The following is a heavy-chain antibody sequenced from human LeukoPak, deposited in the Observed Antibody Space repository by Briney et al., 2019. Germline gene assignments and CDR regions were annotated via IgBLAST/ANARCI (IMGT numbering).Heavy chain of an antibody. CDR2: IYSGGST. Sequence: GGSLRLSCAASGFTVSSNYMSWVRQAPGKGLEWVSVIYSGGSTYYAGSEKGRFTISRDKSNNTLYLQMNSLRAEDTAVYYCARGGYGSGPFDSWGQGTLVTVSS. CDR1: GFTVSSNY. J-gene: IGHJ4*02. V-gene: IGHV3-66*01. CDR3: ARGGYGSGPFDS. D-gene: IGHD3-10*01.